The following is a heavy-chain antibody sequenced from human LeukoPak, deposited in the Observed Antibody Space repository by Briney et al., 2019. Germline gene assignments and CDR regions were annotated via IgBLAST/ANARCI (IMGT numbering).Heavy chain of an antibody. J-gene: IGHJ5*02. V-gene: IGHV1-69*01. CDR3: ARPKEYYYDSSGYYNNWFDP. CDR2: IIPIFGTA. CDR1: GGTFSSYA. Sequence: SVKVSCEASGGTFSSYAISWVRQAPGQGLEWMGGIIPIFGTANYAQKFQGRVTITADESTSTAYMELSSLRSEDTAVYYCARPKEYYYDSSGYYNNWFDPWGQGTLVTVSS. D-gene: IGHD3-22*01.